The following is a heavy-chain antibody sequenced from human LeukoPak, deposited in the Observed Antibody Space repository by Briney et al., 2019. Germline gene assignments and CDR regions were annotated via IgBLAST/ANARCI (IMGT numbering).Heavy chain of an antibody. CDR1: AYTFTDTGQN. V-gene: IGHV1-2*02. D-gene: IGHD3-10*01. CDR3: ARDGPAQMVDFDY. Sequence: GASVTVTFTSSAYTFTDTGQNLYWLRQAPGKGLECIGCIYPNNGSISYAHSFQGRVAMTRDNSINTAYMELSRLRPDDTAVYYCARDGPAQMVDFDYWGQGALVTVSS. J-gene: IGHJ4*02. CDR2: IYPNNGSI.